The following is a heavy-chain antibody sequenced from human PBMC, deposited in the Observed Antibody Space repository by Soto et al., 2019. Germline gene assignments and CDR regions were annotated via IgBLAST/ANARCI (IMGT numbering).Heavy chain of an antibody. CDR3: VRSLSGIMITFGGAP. V-gene: IGHV1-8*01. J-gene: IGHJ5*02. D-gene: IGHD3-16*01. Sequence: QVQLVQSGAEVKKPGASVKVSCKASGYTFTSYDSNWVRQATGQGLQWMGWMNPNSGNTGYAQKFQGRVTMTRNTSISTAYMELSSLRSEAMAVYYCVRSLSGIMITFGGAPLGQGTLVTVSS. CDR1: GYTFTSYD. CDR2: MNPNSGNT.